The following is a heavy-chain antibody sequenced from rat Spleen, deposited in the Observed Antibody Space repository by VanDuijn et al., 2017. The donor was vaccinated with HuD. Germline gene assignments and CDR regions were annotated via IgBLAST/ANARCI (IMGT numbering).Heavy chain of an antibody. CDR3: TGSNPNWFAY. CDR1: GFTFSSNW. Sequence: EVQLVESGGGLVQPGSPLKLSCAASGFTFSSNWLNWIRQAPGKVLEWVASLSPDGRNTYYPDKVKGLFVISKDNAKNTEDLQMTNLKSEDTAMYYCTGSNPNWFAYWGQGTLGTVSS. D-gene: IGHD3-4*01. V-gene: IGHV5-35*01. CDR2: LSPDGRNT. J-gene: IGHJ3*01.